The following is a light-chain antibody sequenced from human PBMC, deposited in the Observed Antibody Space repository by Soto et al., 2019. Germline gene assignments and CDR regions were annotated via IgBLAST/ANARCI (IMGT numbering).Light chain of an antibody. CDR2: GAS. J-gene: IGKJ1*01. V-gene: IGKV3D-15*01. CDR3: QQYDSYSWT. Sequence: EIVMTQSPGTLSVSPGERATLSCGASQSVSTNLAWYQQKPGQAPRLLIYGASTRASGIPARFSGFGSGTEFILTISSLQSEDFATYFCQQYDSYSWTFDQGTKVEMK. CDR1: QSVSTN.